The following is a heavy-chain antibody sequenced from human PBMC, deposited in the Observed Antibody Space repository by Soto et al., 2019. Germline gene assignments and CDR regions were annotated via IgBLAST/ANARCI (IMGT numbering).Heavy chain of an antibody. Sequence: SLRLSCAASGFTFSSYGMHWVRQAPGKGLEWVAVISYDGSNKYYADSVKSRFTISRDNSKNTLYLRMNSLRAEDTAVYYCAKSPYPATAMVFFDYWGQGTLVTVSS. CDR3: AKSPYPATAMVFFDY. J-gene: IGHJ4*02. CDR2: ISYDGSNK. V-gene: IGHV3-30*18. CDR1: GFTFSSYG. D-gene: IGHD5-18*01.